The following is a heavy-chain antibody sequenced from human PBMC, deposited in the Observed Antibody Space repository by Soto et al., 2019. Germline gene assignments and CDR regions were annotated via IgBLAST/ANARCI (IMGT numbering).Heavy chain of an antibody. V-gene: IGHV4-38-2*02. CDR2: ISHTGTT. CDR3: ARVTMVIRDSDHFGVDV. Sequence: SETLSLTCLASGFPISSPYSWGWIRQPPGKGLEWIGSISHTGTTSYSPSLTSRVSISVDTSKNQVSLKLTSVTAADTAVYFCARVTMVIRDSDHFGVDVWGHGTTVTVSS. J-gene: IGHJ6*02. CDR1: GFPISSPYS. D-gene: IGHD4-17*01.